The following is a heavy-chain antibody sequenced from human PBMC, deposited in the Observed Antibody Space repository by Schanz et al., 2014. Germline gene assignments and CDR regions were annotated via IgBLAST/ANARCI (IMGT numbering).Heavy chain of an antibody. Sequence: QVQLVQSGAEMKKPGASVKVSCKASGYIFIGYYIHWVRQAPGQGLEWMGGTNTNSGDTKIAQKFQGSVTMTRDPSISEAYMELTSLRSDDTAVYYCAREPLGCTGSGCQTYDAFDIWGQGTMVTVSS. CDR3: AREPLGCTGSGCQTYDAFDI. J-gene: IGHJ3*02. CDR2: TNTNSGDT. CDR1: GYIFIGYY. V-gene: IGHV1-2*02. D-gene: IGHD2-8*02.